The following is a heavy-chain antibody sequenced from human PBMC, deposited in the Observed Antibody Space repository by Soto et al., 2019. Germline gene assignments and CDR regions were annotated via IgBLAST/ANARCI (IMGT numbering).Heavy chain of an antibody. CDR3: ARIQRGLLLLWFGEFDY. J-gene: IGHJ4*02. D-gene: IGHD3-10*01. CDR2: IYYSGST. CDR1: GGSISSSSYY. V-gene: IGHV4-39*01. Sequence: PSETLSLTCTVSGGSISSSSYYWGWIRQPPGKGLEWIGSIYYSGSTYYNPSLKSRVTISVDTSKNQFSLKLSSVTAADTAVYYCARIQRGLLLLWFGEFDYWGQGTLVT.